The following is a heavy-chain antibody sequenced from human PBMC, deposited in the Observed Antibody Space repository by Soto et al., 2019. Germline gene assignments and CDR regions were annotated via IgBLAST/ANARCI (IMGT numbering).Heavy chain of an antibody. Sequence: EVQLVESGGGLVQPGGSLRLSCAASGFTFSSYWMHWVRQAPGKGLVWVSRNSDGSSTSYADSGKGRFTISRDNAKNTLYLQMNSLRAEDTAVYYCARGGSLNWYFDLLGRCTLVTVSS. J-gene: IGHJ2*01. D-gene: IGHD1-26*01. CDR1: GFTFSSYW. CDR3: ARGGSLNWYFDL. CDR2: NSDGSST. V-gene: IGHV3-74*01.